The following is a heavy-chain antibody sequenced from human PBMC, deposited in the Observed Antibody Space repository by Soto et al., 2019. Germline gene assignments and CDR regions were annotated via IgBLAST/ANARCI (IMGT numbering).Heavy chain of an antibody. D-gene: IGHD2-15*01. Sequence: QVQLVQSGAEVKKPGSSVKVSCKASGGTFSSYAISWVRQAPGQGLEWMGGIIPIFGTANYAQKFQGRVTITTDESTSTAYMGLSSLRAEDTAVYYCAREYCSGGSCYSVPHWFDPWGQGTLVTVSS. CDR2: IIPIFGTA. CDR1: GGTFSSYA. V-gene: IGHV1-69*05. CDR3: AREYCSGGSCYSVPHWFDP. J-gene: IGHJ5*02.